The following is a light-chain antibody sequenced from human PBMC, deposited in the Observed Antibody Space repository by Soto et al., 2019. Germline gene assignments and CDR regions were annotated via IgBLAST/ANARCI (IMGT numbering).Light chain of an antibody. CDR2: DVS. CDR3: SSYIPNNSTYV. Sequence: QSVLTQPASVSGSPGQSITISCTGTSSDVGGYNYVSWYQHHPGKAPKRMFHDVSNRPSGVSNRFSGSKSGNTASLTISGLQAEDEADYYCSSYIPNNSTYVFGTGTKVTVL. V-gene: IGLV2-14*03. CDR1: SSDVGGYNY. J-gene: IGLJ1*01.